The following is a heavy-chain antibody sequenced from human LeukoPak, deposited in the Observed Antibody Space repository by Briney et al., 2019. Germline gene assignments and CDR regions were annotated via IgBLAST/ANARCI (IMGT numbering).Heavy chain of an antibody. J-gene: IGHJ4*02. CDR1: GFTFSSYG. D-gene: IGHD3-16*02. CDR3: AKVEGYDYVWGSYRPNYFDY. V-gene: IGHV3-30*02. Sequence: GGSLRLSCAASGFTFSSYGMHWVRQAPGQGLEWVAFIRYDGSNKYYADSVKGRFTISRDNSKNTLYLQMNSLGAEDTAVYYCAKVEGYDYVWGSYRPNYFDYWGQGTLVTVSS. CDR2: IRYDGSNK.